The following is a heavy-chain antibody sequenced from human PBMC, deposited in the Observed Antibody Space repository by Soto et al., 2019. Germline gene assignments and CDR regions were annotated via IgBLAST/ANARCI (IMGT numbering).Heavy chain of an antibody. V-gene: IGHV3-7*01. D-gene: IGHD1-1*01. CDR3: ARDLTGTDAFDI. Sequence: GESLKISCAASGFTFSSYWMSWVRQAPGKGLEWVANIKQDGSEKYYVDSVKGRFTISRDNAKNSLYLQMNSLRAEDTAVYYCARDLTGTDAFDIWGQGTMVTVSS. J-gene: IGHJ3*02. CDR1: GFTFSSYW. CDR2: IKQDGSEK.